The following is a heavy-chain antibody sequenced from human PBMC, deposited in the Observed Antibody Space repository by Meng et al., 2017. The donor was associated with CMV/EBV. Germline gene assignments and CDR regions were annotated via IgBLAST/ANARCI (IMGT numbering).Heavy chain of an antibody. CDR3: AHRGSYGYHGY. V-gene: IGHV2-5*02. J-gene: IGHJ4*02. CDR1: GFSISTSGVG. Sequence: QLTWKGAGPPPAKPTQPPTRTCTSSGFSISTSGVGVGWIRQPPGKALEWLALIYWDDDKCYSPSLKSRLTITKDTSKNQVVLTMTNMDPVDTATYYCAHRGSYGYHGYWGQGTLVTVSS. D-gene: IGHD5-18*01. CDR2: IYWDDDK.